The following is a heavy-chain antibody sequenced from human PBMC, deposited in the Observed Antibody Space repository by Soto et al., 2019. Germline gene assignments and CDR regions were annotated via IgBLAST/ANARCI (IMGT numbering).Heavy chain of an antibody. V-gene: IGHV3-74*01. Sequence: EVQLVESGGGLVQPGGSLRLSCAASGTTFSRYWMHWVRQTPGKGLVWVSRIVSDGSSTAYADSVKGRFSISRDNAKATLYLQMNSLRAEDTAVYFCARSGYPYYFDYWGQGTLVTVSS. D-gene: IGHD3-22*01. CDR3: ARSGYPYYFDY. CDR2: IVSDGSST. CDR1: GTTFSRYW. J-gene: IGHJ4*02.